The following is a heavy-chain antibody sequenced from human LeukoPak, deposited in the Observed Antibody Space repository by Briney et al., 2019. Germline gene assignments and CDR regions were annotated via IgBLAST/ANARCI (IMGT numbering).Heavy chain of an antibody. Sequence: ASVKVSCKASGGTFSSYAISWVRRAPGQGLEWMGGIIPIFGTANYAQKFQGRVTITADESTSTAYMELSSLRSEDTAVYYCAREVVAAQYYFDYWGQGTLVTVSS. CDR1: GGTFSSYA. J-gene: IGHJ4*02. D-gene: IGHD6-6*01. V-gene: IGHV1-69*13. CDR2: IIPIFGTA. CDR3: AREVVAAQYYFDY.